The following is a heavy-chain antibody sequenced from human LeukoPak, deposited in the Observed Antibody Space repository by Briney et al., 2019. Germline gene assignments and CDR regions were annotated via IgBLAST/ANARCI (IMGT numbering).Heavy chain of an antibody. CDR2: TSGSGGNT. CDR1: GFTLRSYD. Sequence: GGSLRLSCAASGFTLRSYDMSWVRQAQGKGLEWVAATSGSGGNTYYADSVKGRFTISRDNSKNTLYLQMNSLRAEDTAVYYCAKEYSGYDFDYWGQGTLVTVSS. J-gene: IGHJ4*02. CDR3: AKEYSGYDFDY. V-gene: IGHV3-23*01. D-gene: IGHD5-12*01.